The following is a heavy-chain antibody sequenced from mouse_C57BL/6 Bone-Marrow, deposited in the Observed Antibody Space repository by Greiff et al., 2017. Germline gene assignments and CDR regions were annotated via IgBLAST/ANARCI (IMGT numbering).Heavy chain of an antibody. CDR3: ARGWAFDY. D-gene: IGHD1-1*02. CDR2: IYPGSGNT. CDR1: GYTFTDYY. V-gene: IGHV1-76*01. J-gene: IGHJ2*01. Sequence: QVQLQQSGAELVRPGASVKLSCKASGYTFTDYYINWVKQRPGQGLEWIARIYPGSGNTYYNEKFKGKATLTAEKSSSTAYMQLSSLTSEDSAVYICARGWAFDYWGQGTTLTVSS.